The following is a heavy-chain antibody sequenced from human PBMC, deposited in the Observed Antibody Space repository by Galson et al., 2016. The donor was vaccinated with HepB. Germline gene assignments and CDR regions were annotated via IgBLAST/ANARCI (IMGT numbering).Heavy chain of an antibody. D-gene: IGHD5-24*01. CDR1: GFSFSTCA. Sequence: SLRLSCAASGFSFSTCAMTWVRQAPGEGLEWVAAISGSGAATYYADSVQGRFSISRDNAKNTLDLQMNSPRVEDTAVYFCAKDLKDGTYYLDYWGQGTLVTVTA. CDR2: ISGSGAAT. J-gene: IGHJ4*02. V-gene: IGHV3-23*01. CDR3: AKDLKDGTYYLDY.